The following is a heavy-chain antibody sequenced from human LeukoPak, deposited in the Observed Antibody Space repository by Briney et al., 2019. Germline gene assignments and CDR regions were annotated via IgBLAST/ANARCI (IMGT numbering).Heavy chain of an antibody. Sequence: PGGSLRLSCAASGFTFSTYRMHWVRQAPGKGLVWVSQINSDGSSTSYADYVKGRLTISRDNAKNTLYLEMNSLRAEDTAVYYCARDGRDAYNSNHYYGMDVWGQGTTVTVSS. CDR2: INSDGSST. V-gene: IGHV3-74*01. CDR3: ARDGRDAYNSNHYYGMDV. J-gene: IGHJ6*02. D-gene: IGHD5-24*01. CDR1: GFTFSTYR.